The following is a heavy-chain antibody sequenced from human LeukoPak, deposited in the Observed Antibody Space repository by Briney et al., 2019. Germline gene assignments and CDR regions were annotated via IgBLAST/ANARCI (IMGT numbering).Heavy chain of an antibody. CDR3: AKDRGYSSSSQGFDY. CDR1: GFTFSSYA. Sequence: GGSLRLSCAASGFTFSSYAMSWVRQAPGKGLECVSAISGSGGNTYYADSVKGRFTISRDNSKNTLYLQMNSLRAEDTAVYYCAKDRGYSSSSQGFDYWGRRTLVTVSS. D-gene: IGHD6-6*01. J-gene: IGHJ4*02. CDR2: ISGSGGNT. V-gene: IGHV3-23*01.